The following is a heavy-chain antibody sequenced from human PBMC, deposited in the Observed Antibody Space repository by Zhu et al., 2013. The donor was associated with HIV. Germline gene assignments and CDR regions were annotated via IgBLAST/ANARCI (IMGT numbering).Heavy chain of an antibody. CDR1: GYSFTSYG. CDR3: AKPIHDFWSGSSQGAFGS. J-gene: IGHJ5*01. D-gene: IGHD3-3*01. Sequence: QVHLVQSGAEVKKPGASVRVSCKASGYSFTSYGITWVRQAPGQGLEWMGWISTYNGNTNYAQTFQDRVTMTRHTSTSTVSLELRTLRADDTAVYYCAKPIHDFWSGSSQGAFGSWGQGTLVTVSS. V-gene: IGHV1-18*04. CDR2: ISTYNGNT.